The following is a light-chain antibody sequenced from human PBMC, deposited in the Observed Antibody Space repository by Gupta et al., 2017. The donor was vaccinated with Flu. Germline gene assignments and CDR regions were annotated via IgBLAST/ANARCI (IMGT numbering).Light chain of an antibody. CDR2: MAS. CDR3: HQYSTYPIT. V-gene: IGKV1-5*03. Sequence: GGRVTITCRASQSISSWLAWYQLKPGKAPKLLIYMASSLHSGVPSRFSGSGSGTEFTLTISSLQPDDFAAYYCHQYSTYPITFGQGKRLEMK. CDR1: QSISSW. J-gene: IGKJ5*01.